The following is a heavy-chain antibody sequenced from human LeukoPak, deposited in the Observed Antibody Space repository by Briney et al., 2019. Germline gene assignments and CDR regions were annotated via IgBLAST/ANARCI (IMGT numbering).Heavy chain of an antibody. CDR3: ARGSPMGNY. J-gene: IGHJ4*02. V-gene: IGHV4-34*01. CDR2: INHSGST. Sequence: NASETLSLTCAVSGGSISSGGYYWSWLRQRPGKGLEWIGEINHSGSTNYNPSLKSRVTISVDTSKNQFSLKLSSVTAADTAVYYCARGSPMGNYWGQGTLVTVSS. CDR1: GGSISSGGYY. D-gene: IGHD3-10*01.